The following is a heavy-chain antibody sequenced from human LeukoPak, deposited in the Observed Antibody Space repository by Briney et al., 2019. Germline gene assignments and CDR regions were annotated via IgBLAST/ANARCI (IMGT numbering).Heavy chain of an antibody. CDR1: GGSISRSSYY. D-gene: IGHD6-19*01. CDR2: LYNTETT. Sequence: SETLSLTCSVSGGSISRSSYYWGWIRQPPGKGLEWIGSLYNTETTYYNPSLQSRVTISVDTSKNQLSLKLSSVTAADTAVYYCARAPYSSGWRPFDYWGQGTLVTVSS. V-gene: IGHV4-39*01. CDR3: ARAPYSSGWRPFDY. J-gene: IGHJ4*02.